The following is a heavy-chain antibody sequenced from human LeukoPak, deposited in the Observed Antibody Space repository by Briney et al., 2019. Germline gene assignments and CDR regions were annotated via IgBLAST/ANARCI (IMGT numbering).Heavy chain of an antibody. CDR1: GFTFDDYA. CDR2: ISGDGGST. CDR3: AKDIEYPGYYYGMDV. J-gene: IGHJ6*02. D-gene: IGHD2-2*01. V-gene: IGHV3-43*02. Sequence: GGSLRLSCAASGFTFDDYAMHWVRQAPGKGLEWVSIISGDGGSTYYADSVKGRFTISRDNSKNSLYLQMNSLRTEDTALYYCAKDIEYPGYYYGMDVWGQGTTVTVSS.